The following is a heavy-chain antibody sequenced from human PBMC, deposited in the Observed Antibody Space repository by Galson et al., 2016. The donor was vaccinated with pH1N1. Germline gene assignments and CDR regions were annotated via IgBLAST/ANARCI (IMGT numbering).Heavy chain of an antibody. CDR2: FYDSGSTT. CDR3: AKMARTSGPDSEYYFDF. Sequence: ETLSLTCAVSGDSITSGYYWGWIRQAPGRGLEWIGSFYDSGSTTYYKSSLKSRVAISVDTSKNPFSLRLSSMTAADTAVYYCAKMARTSGPDSEYYFDFWGQGMLVTVSS. J-gene: IGHJ4*02. D-gene: IGHD1-1*01. V-gene: IGHV4-38-2*01. CDR1: GDSITSGYY.